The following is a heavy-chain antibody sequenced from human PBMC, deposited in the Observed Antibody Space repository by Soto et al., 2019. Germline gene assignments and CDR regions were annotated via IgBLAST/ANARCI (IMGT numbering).Heavy chain of an antibody. CDR2: INPSGGST. CDR1: GYTFTSYY. CDR3: ARAKTAPGIKGTLFDY. V-gene: IGHV1-46*01. D-gene: IGHD1-7*01. J-gene: IGHJ4*02. Sequence: VKVSCKASGYTFTSYYMHWVRQAPGQGLEWMGIINPSGGSTSYAQKFQGRVTMTRDTSTSTVYMELSSLRSEDTAVYYCARAKTAPGIKGTLFDYCGQGTMVTV.